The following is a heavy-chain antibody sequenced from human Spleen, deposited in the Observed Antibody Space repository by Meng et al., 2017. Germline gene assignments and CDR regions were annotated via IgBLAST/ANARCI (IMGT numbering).Heavy chain of an antibody. CDR3: ARGSNYYDSSGYSGFDP. CDR2: MNPNSGNT. CDR1: GYTFTSYD. Sequence: QVQSGRAGAEVKKPGASGKVSCKASGYTFTSYDINWVRQATGQGLEWMGWMNPNSGNTGYAQKFQGRVTITRNTSISTAYMELSSLRSEDTAVYYCARGSNYYDSSGYSGFDPWGQGTLVTVSS. D-gene: IGHD3-22*01. J-gene: IGHJ5*02. V-gene: IGHV1-8*03.